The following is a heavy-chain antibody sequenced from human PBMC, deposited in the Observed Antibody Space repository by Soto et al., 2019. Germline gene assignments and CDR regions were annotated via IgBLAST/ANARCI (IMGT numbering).Heavy chain of an antibody. Sequence: SETLSLTCTVSGGSISSSSYYWGWIRQPPGKGLEWIGSIYYSGSTYYNPSLKSRVTISVDTSKNRFSLKLSSVTAADTAVYYCARVEYSSSWYYFDYWGQGTLVTVSS. J-gene: IGHJ4*02. CDR2: IYYSGST. CDR1: GGSISSSSYY. V-gene: IGHV4-39*07. CDR3: ARVEYSSSWYYFDY. D-gene: IGHD6-13*01.